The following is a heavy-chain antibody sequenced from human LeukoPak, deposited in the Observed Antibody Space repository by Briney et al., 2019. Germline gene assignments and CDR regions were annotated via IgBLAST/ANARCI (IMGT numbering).Heavy chain of an antibody. CDR3: ARGHDSNWYPYHDY. V-gene: IGHV3-7*03. CDR2: IKQDGSQK. CDR1: GFSFSTYW. J-gene: IGHJ4*02. Sequence: GGSLRLSCAASGFSFSTYWMSWVRQAPGKGLEWLANIKQDGSQKYYVDSVKDRFTISRDNAKNSLYLQLDSLRADDTAVYYCARGHDSNWYPYHDYWGQGIPVTVSS. D-gene: IGHD6-13*01.